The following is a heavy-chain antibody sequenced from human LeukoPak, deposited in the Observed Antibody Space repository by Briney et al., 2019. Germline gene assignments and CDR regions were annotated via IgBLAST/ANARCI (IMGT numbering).Heavy chain of an antibody. CDR2: INHSGST. Sequence: PSETLSLTCTVSGGSISSYYWSWIRQPPGKGLEWIGEINHSGSTNYNPSLKSRVTISVDTSKNQFSLKLSSVTAADTAVYYCASRTRGWSSRVMTDYWGQGTLVTVSS. CDR1: GGSISSYY. D-gene: IGHD6-19*01. V-gene: IGHV4-34*01. J-gene: IGHJ4*02. CDR3: ASRTRGWSSRVMTDY.